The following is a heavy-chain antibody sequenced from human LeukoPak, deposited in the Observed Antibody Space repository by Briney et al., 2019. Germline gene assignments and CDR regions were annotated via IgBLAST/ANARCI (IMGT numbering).Heavy chain of an antibody. Sequence: PSETLSLTCAVSGGSISSGGYSWSWIRQPPGKGLEWIGYIYYSGSTYYNPSLKSRVTISVDTSKNQFSLKLSSVTAADTAVYYCARVVSSWYTNVPFDYWGQGTLVTVSS. D-gene: IGHD6-13*01. V-gene: IGHV4-30-4*07. J-gene: IGHJ4*02. CDR1: GGSISSGGYS. CDR2: IYYSGST. CDR3: ARVVSSWYTNVPFDY.